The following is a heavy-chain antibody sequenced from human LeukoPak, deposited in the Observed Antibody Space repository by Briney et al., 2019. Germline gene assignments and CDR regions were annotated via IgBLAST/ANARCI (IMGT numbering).Heavy chain of an antibody. CDR1: GFTFSSNA. Sequence: GGSLRLSCVAAGFTFSSNAMSWVRQAPGKGLEWVSSISGSGDRTYYADSVKGRFTISRDNSKNTLYLQMNSLRAEDTAIYYCAKLYYDTSGYTDYWGQGTLVTVSS. J-gene: IGHJ4*02. CDR2: ISGSGDRT. D-gene: IGHD3-22*01. CDR3: AKLYYDTSGYTDY. V-gene: IGHV3-23*01.